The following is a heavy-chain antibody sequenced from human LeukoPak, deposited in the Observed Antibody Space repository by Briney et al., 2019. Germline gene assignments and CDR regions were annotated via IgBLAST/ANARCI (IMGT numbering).Heavy chain of an antibody. CDR2: IIPIFGTA. V-gene: IGHV1-69*01. CDR3: ARVRSPRDIVAAFDY. D-gene: IGHD5-12*01. J-gene: IGHJ4*02. CDR1: GGTFSSYA. Sequence: SMKVSCKASGGTFSSYAISWVRQAPGQGLEWMGGIIPIFGTANYAQKFQGRVTITADESTSTAYMELSSLRSEDTAVYYCARVRSPRDIVAAFDYWGQGTLVTVSS.